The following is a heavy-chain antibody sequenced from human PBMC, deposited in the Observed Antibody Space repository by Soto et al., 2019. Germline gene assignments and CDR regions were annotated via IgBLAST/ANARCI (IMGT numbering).Heavy chain of an antibody. D-gene: IGHD6-19*01. V-gene: IGHV1-18*01. CDR3: ERDDQSGYSSGEAFDI. Sequence: QVQLVQSGAEVKKPGASVKVSCKASGYTFTSYGISWVRQAPGQGLEWMGWISAYNGNTNYAQKLQGRVTMTTDTSTSTAYMELRSLRSDDTAVYYCERDDQSGYSSGEAFDIWGQGTMVTVSS. J-gene: IGHJ3*02. CDR2: ISAYNGNT. CDR1: GYTFTSYG.